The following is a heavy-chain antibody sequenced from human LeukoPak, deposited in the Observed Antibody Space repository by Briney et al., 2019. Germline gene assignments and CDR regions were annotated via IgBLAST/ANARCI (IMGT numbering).Heavy chain of an antibody. CDR2: IFYSGST. V-gene: IGHV4-39*07. Sequence: SETLSLTCTVSGGSISSSSYYWGWIRQPPGKGLEWIGSIFYSGSTYYNPSLKSRVTISIHTSKNQFSLKLGSVTAADTAVYYCARGNMWDYRRYYYYMDVWGKGTTVTVSS. CDR3: ARGNMWDYRRYYYYMDV. D-gene: IGHD4-11*01. J-gene: IGHJ6*03. CDR1: GGSISSSSYY.